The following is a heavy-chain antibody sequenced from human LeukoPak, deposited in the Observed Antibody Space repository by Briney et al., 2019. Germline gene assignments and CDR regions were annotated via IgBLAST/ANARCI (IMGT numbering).Heavy chain of an antibody. CDR1: GFTFSSFA. D-gene: IGHD2/OR15-2a*01. J-gene: IGHJ4*02. CDR3: AREGPRGNSQFDY. CDR2: ISGSGGAT. V-gene: IGHV3-23*01. Sequence: GGSLRLSCAASGFTFSSFAMSWVRQAPGKGLGWVSAISGSGGATYYADSVKGRFTISRDNSKNTLYLQMNSLRAEDTAVYYCAREGPRGNSQFDYWGQGTLVTVSS.